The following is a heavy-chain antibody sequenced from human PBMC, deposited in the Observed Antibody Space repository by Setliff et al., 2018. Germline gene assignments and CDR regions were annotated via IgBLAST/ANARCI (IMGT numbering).Heavy chain of an antibody. V-gene: IGHV4-39*03. Sequence: SETLSLTCTVSGGSVDSSLYYWAFIRQPPGKGLEWIGSILYTGSTHSNPSLKSRVSISIDTSKNQFSPHLRSVTAADSAFYYFTPSYLTLEAAFDVWGQGTVVTVSS. CDR1: GGSVDSSLYY. CDR3: TPSYLTLEAAFDV. CDR2: ILYTGST. D-gene: IGHD7-27*01. J-gene: IGHJ3*01.